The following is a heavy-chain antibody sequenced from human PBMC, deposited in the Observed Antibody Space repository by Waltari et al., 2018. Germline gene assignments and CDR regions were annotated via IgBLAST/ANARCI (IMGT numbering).Heavy chain of an antibody. D-gene: IGHD4-17*01. CDR1: GGSCSGSY. J-gene: IGHJ6*02. Sequence: QVQLQQWGAGLWKPSETLSLTCAVYGGSCSGSYCSWLSQPPGKGLEWIGEISHSGSTNSNPSLKSRVTISVDTSKNQFSLKLSSVTAADTAVYYCARGHSTVRFYYYYYGMDVWGQGTTVTVSS. V-gene: IGHV4-34*01. CDR3: ARGHSTVRFYYYYYGMDV. CDR2: ISHSGST.